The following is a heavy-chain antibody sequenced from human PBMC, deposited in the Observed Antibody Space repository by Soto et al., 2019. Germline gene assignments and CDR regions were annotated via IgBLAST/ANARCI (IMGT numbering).Heavy chain of an antibody. D-gene: IGHD3-10*01. CDR3: VRDRGTTLRMDV. Sequence: PSATLSLTCSVSCASITSGVSYWTWIRQHPGKGLDWIGNILYSEKNYYNPSLKSRVTISLHTSKNQFSLKVNSVTAADTAVYYCVRDRGTTLRMDVWGQGTTVNVSS. V-gene: IGHV4-31*03. CDR2: ILYSEKN. CDR1: CASITSGVSY. J-gene: IGHJ6*02.